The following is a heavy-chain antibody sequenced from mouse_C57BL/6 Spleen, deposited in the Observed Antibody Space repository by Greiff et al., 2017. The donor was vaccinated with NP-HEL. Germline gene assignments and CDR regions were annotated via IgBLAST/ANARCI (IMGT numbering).Heavy chain of an antibody. CDR3: TRSLQDYFDY. CDR2: IDPETGGT. J-gene: IGHJ2*01. D-gene: IGHD2-1*01. CDR1: GYTFTDYE. Sequence: VKLMESGAELVRPGASVTLSCKASGYTFTDYEMHWVKQTPVHGLEWLGAIDPETGGTAYNQKFKGKAILTADKSSSTAYMELRSLTSEDSAVYYCTRSLQDYFDYWGQGTTLTVSS. V-gene: IGHV1-15*01.